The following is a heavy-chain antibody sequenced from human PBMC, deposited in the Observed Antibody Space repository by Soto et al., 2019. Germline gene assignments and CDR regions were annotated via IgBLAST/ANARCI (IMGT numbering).Heavy chain of an antibody. D-gene: IGHD3-16*01. V-gene: IGHV4-39*01. CDR2: IYYSGST. J-gene: IGHJ3*02. CDR3: AACNRGKGDAFDI. CDR1: GGSISSSSYY. Sequence: QLQLQESGPGLVNPSETLSLTCTVSGGSISSSSYYWGGIRQPPGKGLEWIGSIYYSGSTYYNPSLKSRVTISVDTSKDQSSLKLSSVTAGGPAVDYCAACNRGKGDAFDIWGQGTMVTVSS.